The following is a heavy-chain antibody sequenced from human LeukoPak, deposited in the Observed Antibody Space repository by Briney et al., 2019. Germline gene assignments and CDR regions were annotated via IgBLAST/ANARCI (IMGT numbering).Heavy chain of an antibody. CDR1: GESFSGYY. V-gene: IGHV4-34*01. CDR3: ARGSDTAAGLY. CDR2: INHSGST. D-gene: IGHD6-13*01. Sequence: PSETLSLTCAVYGESFSGYYWSCIRQPPGKGLEWIGEINHSGSTNYSPSLKSRVSISVDSSKNQFSLKVSSVTAADTAVYYCARGSDTAAGLYWGQGTLVTVSS. J-gene: IGHJ4*02.